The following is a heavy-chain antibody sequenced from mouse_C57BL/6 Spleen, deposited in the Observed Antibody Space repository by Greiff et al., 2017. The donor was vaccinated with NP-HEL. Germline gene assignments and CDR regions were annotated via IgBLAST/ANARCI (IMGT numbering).Heavy chain of an antibody. CDR1: GFSLTSYA. Sequence: VKLQESGPGLVAPSQSLSITCTVSGFSLTSYAISWVRQPPGKGLEWLGVIWTGGGTNYNSALKSRLSISKDNSKSQVFLKMNSLQTDDTARYYCARNDYYGSSYDWFAYWGQGTLVTVSA. D-gene: IGHD1-1*01. V-gene: IGHV2-9-1*01. CDR2: IWTGGGT. CDR3: ARNDYYGSSYDWFAY. J-gene: IGHJ3*01.